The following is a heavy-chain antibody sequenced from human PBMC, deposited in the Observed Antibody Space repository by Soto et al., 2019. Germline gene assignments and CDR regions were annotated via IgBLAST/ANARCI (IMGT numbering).Heavy chain of an antibody. J-gene: IGHJ4*02. CDR3: ARDGKSETAHVV. CDR1: GFIFSTYS. Sequence: EVQLVESGGGLVQPGGSLRLSCAASGFIFSTYSMNWVRQAPGKGLEWVSFISSSGKTIHYADSVKGRFTISRDNAKNSRYMQMNCLRAEDTALYYCARDGKSETAHVVGGQGTLVTVST. D-gene: IGHD1-1*01. V-gene: IGHV3-48*01. CDR2: ISSSGKTI.